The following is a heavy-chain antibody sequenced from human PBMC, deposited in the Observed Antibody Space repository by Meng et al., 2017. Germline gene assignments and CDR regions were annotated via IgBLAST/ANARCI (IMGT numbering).Heavy chain of an antibody. V-gene: IGHV4-59*01. Sequence: SETLSLTCTVSGGSISSYYWSWIRQPPGKGLEWIGYIYYSGSTNYNPSLKSRVTISVDTSKNQFSLKLSSVTAADTAVYYCAREGHYDSSGYYVARAFDIWGQGTMVTVSS. D-gene: IGHD3-22*01. J-gene: IGHJ3*02. CDR3: AREGHYDSSGYYVARAFDI. CDR2: IYYSGST. CDR1: GGSISSYY.